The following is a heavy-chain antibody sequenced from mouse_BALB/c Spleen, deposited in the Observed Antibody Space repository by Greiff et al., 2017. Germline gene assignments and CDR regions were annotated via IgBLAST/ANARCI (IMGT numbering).Heavy chain of an antibody. J-gene: IGHJ4*01. V-gene: IGHV5-6-5*01. CDR3: ARAHYYGSSYGYYYAMDY. Sequence: EVQGVESGGGLVKPGGSLKLSCAASGFTFSSYAMSWVRQTPEKRLEWVASISSGGSTYYPDSVKGRFTISRDNARNILYLQMSSLRSEDTAMYYCARAHYYGSSYGYYYAMDYWGQGTSVTVSS. D-gene: IGHD1-1*01. CDR2: ISSGGST. CDR1: GFTFSSYA.